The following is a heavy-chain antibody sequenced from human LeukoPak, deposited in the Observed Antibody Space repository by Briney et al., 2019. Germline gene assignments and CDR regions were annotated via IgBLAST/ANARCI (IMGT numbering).Heavy chain of an antibody. J-gene: IGHJ4*02. V-gene: IGHV3-33*01. Sequence: GGSLRLSCAASGFTFSNYGMHWVRQAPGKGLEWAAVIWDDGSNEYYADSVKGRFTIFRDNRRNTLYLQMNSLRAEDTAVYSCARDHSGTQDYWGQGTLVTVSS. D-gene: IGHD1-1*01. CDR2: IWDDGSNE. CDR3: ARDHSGTQDY. CDR1: GFTFSNYG.